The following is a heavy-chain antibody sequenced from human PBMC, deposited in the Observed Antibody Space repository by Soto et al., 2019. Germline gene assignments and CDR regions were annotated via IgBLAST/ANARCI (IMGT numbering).Heavy chain of an antibody. CDR3: AKFPLWVARHFSQAPVRGAFDI. CDR2: ISYDGSNK. D-gene: IGHD3-16*01. V-gene: IGHV3-30*18. J-gene: IGHJ3*02. Sequence: QVQLVESGGGVVQPGRSLRLSCAASGFTFSSYGMHWVRQAPGKGLEWVAVISYDGSNKYYADSVKGRFTISRDNSKNTRYLQMNGLRAEDTAVYYCAKFPLWVARHFSQAPVRGAFDIWGQGTMVTVSS. CDR1: GFTFSSYG.